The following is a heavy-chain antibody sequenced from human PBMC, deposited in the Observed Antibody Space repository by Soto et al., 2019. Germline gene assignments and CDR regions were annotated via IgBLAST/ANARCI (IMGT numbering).Heavy chain of an antibody. Sequence: GASVKVSCKASGGTFSSYAISWVRQAPGQGLEWMGGIIPIFGTANYAQKFQGRVTITADESTSTAYMELSSLRSEDTAVYYCATRPDIVVVPAAPYHHYGLAVWGQGTTVTVSS. V-gene: IGHV1-69*13. CDR1: GGTFSSYA. D-gene: IGHD2-2*01. J-gene: IGHJ6*02. CDR3: ATRPDIVVVPAAPYHHYGLAV. CDR2: IIPIFGTA.